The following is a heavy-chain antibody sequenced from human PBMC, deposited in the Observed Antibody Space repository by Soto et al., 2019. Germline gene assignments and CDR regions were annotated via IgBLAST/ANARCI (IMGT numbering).Heavy chain of an antibody. CDR1: GYTFTSYG. Sequence: GASVKVSCKASGYTFTSYGISWVRQAPGQGLEWMGWISAYNGNTNYAQKLQGRVTMTTDTSTSTAYMELRSLRSDDTAVYYCATGNYDSSGYYYPYFDYWGQGTLVTVSS. J-gene: IGHJ4*02. CDR3: ATGNYDSSGYYYPYFDY. D-gene: IGHD3-22*01. V-gene: IGHV1-18*01. CDR2: ISAYNGNT.